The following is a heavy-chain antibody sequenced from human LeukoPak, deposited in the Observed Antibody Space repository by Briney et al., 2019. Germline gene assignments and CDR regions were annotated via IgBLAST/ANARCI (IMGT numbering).Heavy chain of an antibody. Sequence: SAPLSLPCAVSGGSFRGYYWSWIRQPPGKGLEWIGEINHSGSTNYNPSLKSRVTISVDTSKNQFSLKLSSVTAADTAVYYCARFPTKNCSGGSCYPNLGYYYYGMDVWGKGTTVTVSS. J-gene: IGHJ6*04. CDR1: GGSFRGYY. CDR3: ARFPTKNCSGGSCYPNLGYYYYGMDV. D-gene: IGHD2-15*01. V-gene: IGHV4-34*01. CDR2: INHSGST.